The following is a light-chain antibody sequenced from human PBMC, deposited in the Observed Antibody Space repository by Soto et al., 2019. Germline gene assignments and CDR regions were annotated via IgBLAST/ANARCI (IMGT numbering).Light chain of an antibody. CDR3: QQRSDWPLIT. V-gene: IGKV3-15*01. J-gene: IGKJ5*01. CDR1: QSGSNN. CDR2: GAS. Sequence: EIVMTQSPATLSVSPGARATLHCRATQSGSNNLAWYQQKPRESPTLLIYGASTRATGITARFSGSRSGTEFTLTISSLEPEDCALYLCQQRSDWPLITFGQGTRLEIK.